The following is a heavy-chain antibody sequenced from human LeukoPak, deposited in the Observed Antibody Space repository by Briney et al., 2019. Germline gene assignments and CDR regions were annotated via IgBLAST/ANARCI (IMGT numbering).Heavy chain of an antibody. Sequence: GASVKVSCKASGGTFSSYAISWVRQAPGQGLEWMGGIIPIFGTANYAQKFQGRVTITADESTSTAYMELSSLRSEDTAVYYCARDTGDSSGNFDYWGQGTLVTVSS. V-gene: IGHV1-69*13. D-gene: IGHD3-22*01. J-gene: IGHJ4*02. CDR2: IIPIFGTA. CDR3: ARDTGDSSGNFDY. CDR1: GGTFSSYA.